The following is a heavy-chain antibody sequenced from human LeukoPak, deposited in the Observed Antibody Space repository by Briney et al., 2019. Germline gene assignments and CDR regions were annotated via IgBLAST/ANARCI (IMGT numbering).Heavy chain of an antibody. V-gene: IGHV3-48*01. CDR1: GFSFSTYS. Sequence: GGSLRLSCAASGFSFSTYSMNWVRQAPGKGLEWVSYITGDTSTMYYADSVKGRFTTSRDNTENSLYLQMNSLRAEDTAVYYCARRFDLWGQGTLVTVSS. CDR2: ITGDTSTM. CDR3: ARRFDL. J-gene: IGHJ4*02.